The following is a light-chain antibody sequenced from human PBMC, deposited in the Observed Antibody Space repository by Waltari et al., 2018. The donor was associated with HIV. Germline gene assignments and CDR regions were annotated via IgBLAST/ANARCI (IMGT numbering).Light chain of an antibody. V-gene: IGLV1-44*01. J-gene: IGLJ3*02. Sequence: QSVLTQPPSVSGLPGQKVNISCSGSNHDLGVKTVNWYQQFPGRATNLVAYRSHQRPSGVPDRFSGSKSGTSASLAINGVQAEDEATYFCSAWDDTLHVVFGGGTKLTVL. CDR2: RSH. CDR3: SAWDDTLHVV. CDR1: NHDLGVKT.